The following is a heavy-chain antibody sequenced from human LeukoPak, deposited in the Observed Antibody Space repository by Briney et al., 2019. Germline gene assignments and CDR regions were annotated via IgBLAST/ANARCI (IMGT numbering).Heavy chain of an antibody. V-gene: IGHV4-59*02. Sequence: SQTLSLTCAVSGASVSAYYWTWIRQPPGKRLEWLGYIHYSGSTNYNPSLNSRVTMSLDASKNQFSLKLSSVSAADTAVYYCVQVRLAGLFDPWGQGTLVTVSS. D-gene: IGHD3-3*02. J-gene: IGHJ5*02. CDR3: VQVRLAGLFDP. CDR2: IHYSGST. CDR1: GASVSAYY.